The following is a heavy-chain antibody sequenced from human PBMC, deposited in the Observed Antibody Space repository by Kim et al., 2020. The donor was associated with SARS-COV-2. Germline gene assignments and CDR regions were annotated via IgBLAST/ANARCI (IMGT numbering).Heavy chain of an antibody. Sequence: LSLTCAASGFTFSSYAMSWVRQAPGKGLEWVSAISGSGGSTYYADSVKGRFTISRDNSKNTLYLQMNSLRAEDTAVYYCANEYYYGSGSYYNPFDYWGQGTLVTVSS. J-gene: IGHJ4*02. CDR3: ANEYYYGSGSYYNPFDY. CDR1: GFTFSSYA. D-gene: IGHD3-10*01. V-gene: IGHV3-23*01. CDR2: ISGSGGST.